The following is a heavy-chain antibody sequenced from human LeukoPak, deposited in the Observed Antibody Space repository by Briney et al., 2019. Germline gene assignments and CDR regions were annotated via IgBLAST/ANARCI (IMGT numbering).Heavy chain of an antibody. J-gene: IGHJ4*02. D-gene: IGHD3-16*01. V-gene: IGHV3-15*01. Sequence: GGSLRLSCAGSGFIFSTAWMSWVRQAPGKGLEWVGRIKSKTDGGTTDYAAPVKGRFTISRDDSKNTVYLQMNNLKNEDTGVYYCSTDNLDYDYVWGAYREVNYFDYWGQGTLVTVSS. CDR2: IKSKTDGGTT. CDR1: GFIFSTAW. CDR3: STDNLDYDYVWGAYREVNYFDY.